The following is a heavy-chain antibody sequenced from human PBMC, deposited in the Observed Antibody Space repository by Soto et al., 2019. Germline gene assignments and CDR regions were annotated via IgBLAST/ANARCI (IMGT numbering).Heavy chain of an antibody. CDR1: GYTFTGDH. D-gene: IGHD6-19*01. CDR3: ARGEVHSSGWNFDY. CDR2: INPNSGGV. V-gene: IGHV1-46*03. J-gene: IGHJ4*02. Sequence: QVQLVQSGPEVKKPGASVKVSCKSSGYTFTGDHMHWVRQAPGQGLEWMGRINPNSGGVNYAQKCPGRVTMTRDTSASVAYMELGSLRSDDTAVYYCARGEVHSSGWNFDYWGQGTLVIVSS.